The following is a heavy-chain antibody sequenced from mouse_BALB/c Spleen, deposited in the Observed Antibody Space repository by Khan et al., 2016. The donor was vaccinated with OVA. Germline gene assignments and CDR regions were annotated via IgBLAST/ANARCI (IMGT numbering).Heavy chain of an antibody. CDR1: GFSLNTYS. V-gene: IGHV2-2*02. CDR2: IWSAGST. CDR3: ARAGDDHGRGAWFAY. Sequence: QVQLKQSGPGLLQPSQSLSITCTVSGFSLNTYSIHWVRQSPGKGLEWLGVIWSAGSTDYNAAFMSRLSINKDNSKSQVFFKMNSLQSNDTAIYYYARAGDDHGRGAWFAYWGQGTLVTVSA. D-gene: IGHD2-4*01. J-gene: IGHJ3*01.